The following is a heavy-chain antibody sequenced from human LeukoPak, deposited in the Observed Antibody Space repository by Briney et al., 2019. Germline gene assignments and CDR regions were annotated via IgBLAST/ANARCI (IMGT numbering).Heavy chain of an antibody. V-gene: IGHV4-61*02. CDR1: GGSISSGSYY. D-gene: IGHD3-3*01. CDR3: ARERYDFWSGSPMDV. J-gene: IGHJ6*03. CDR2: IYTSGST. Sequence: SETLSLTCTVSGGSISSGSYYWSWIRQPAGKGLEWIGRIYTSGSTNYNPSLKSRVTISVDTSKNQFSLKLSSVTAADTAVYYCARERYDFWSGSPMDVWGKGTTVTVSS.